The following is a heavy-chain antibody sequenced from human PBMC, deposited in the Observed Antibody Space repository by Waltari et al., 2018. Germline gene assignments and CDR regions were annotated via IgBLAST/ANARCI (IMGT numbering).Heavy chain of an antibody. CDR3: ARGGGKGYYYYYMDV. V-gene: IGHV1-2*02. J-gene: IGHJ6*03. D-gene: IGHD2-15*01. CDR1: GYTFTGYY. CDR2: INPNSGGT. Sequence: QVQLVQSGAEVKKPGPSVKVTCKASGYTFTGYYMHWVRQDPGQGLEWMGWINPNSGGTNYAQKFQGRVTMTRDTSISTAYMELSRLRSDDTAVYYGARGGGKGYYYYYMDVWGKGTTVTVSS.